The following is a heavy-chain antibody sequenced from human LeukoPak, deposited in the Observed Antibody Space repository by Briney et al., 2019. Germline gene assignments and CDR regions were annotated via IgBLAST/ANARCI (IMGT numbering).Heavy chain of an antibody. CDR1: GLTFSSYA. CDR2: ISGSGGST. V-gene: IGHV3-23*01. CDR3: AKDYSSGWYNWFDP. D-gene: IGHD6-19*01. Sequence: GGTLRLSCAASGLTFSSYAMSWVRQAPGKGLEWVSAISGSGGSTYYADSVKGRFTISRDNSKNTLYLQMNSLRAEDTAVYYCAKDYSSGWYNWFDPWGQGTLVTVSS. J-gene: IGHJ5*02.